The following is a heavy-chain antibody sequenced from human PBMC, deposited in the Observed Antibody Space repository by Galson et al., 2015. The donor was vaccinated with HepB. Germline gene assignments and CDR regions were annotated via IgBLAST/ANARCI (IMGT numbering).Heavy chain of an antibody. V-gene: IGHV1-69*13. D-gene: IGHD2-15*01. CDR1: GGTFSSYA. Sequence: SVKVSCKASGGTFSSYAISWVRQAPGQGLEWMGGIIPIFGTADYAQKFQGRVTITADESTSTAYMELSSLRSGDTAVYYCARLYCSGGSCSLSYLDVWGQGTTVTVSS. CDR2: IIPIFGTA. J-gene: IGHJ6*02. CDR3: ARLYCSGGSCSLSYLDV.